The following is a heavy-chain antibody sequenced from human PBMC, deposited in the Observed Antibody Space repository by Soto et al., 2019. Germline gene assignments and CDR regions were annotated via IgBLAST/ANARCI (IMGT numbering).Heavy chain of an antibody. Sequence: EVDLLESGGGFVQPGGSLRLSCVASGFSFSTHAMTWVRQAPGKGLEWVSVISAGSGNAYYAESVKGRFTVSRDNSKNTLWRQMDNLRVEDTGLYYCARQKLKSSTWYGSLDSWGQGTLVTVSS. CDR3: ARQKLKSSTWYGSLDS. CDR2: ISAGSGNA. J-gene: IGHJ4*02. D-gene: IGHD6-13*01. CDR1: GFSFSTHA. V-gene: IGHV3-23*01.